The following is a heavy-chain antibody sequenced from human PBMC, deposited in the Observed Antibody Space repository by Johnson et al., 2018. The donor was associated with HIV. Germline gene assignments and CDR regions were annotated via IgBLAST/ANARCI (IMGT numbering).Heavy chain of an antibody. J-gene: IGHJ3*02. V-gene: IGHV3-30*04. CDR3: ARVRGWLQHDACDI. Sequence: QVQLVESGGGVVQPARSLSLSCTASRFTFSNYPLHSVRQAPGKGLEWLAVISSDGRNHYYANSVKSRFTVSRDNSKNTLYLQMDSLSAEDTAVYYCARVRGWLQHDACDIWGQGTMVTVSS. CDR1: RFTFSNYP. CDR2: ISSDGRNH. D-gene: IGHD5-24*01.